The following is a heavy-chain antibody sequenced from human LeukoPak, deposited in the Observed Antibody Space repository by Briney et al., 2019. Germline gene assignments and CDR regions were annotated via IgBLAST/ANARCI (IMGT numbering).Heavy chain of an antibody. CDR3: AEEDGGYSYGYGDFDY. D-gene: IGHD5-18*01. Sequence: GGSLRLSCAASGFTFSSYGMHWVRQAPGKGLEWVAFIRYDGSNKYYADSVKGRFTISRDNSKNTLYLQMNSLRAEDTAVYYCAEEDGGYSYGYGDFDYWGQGTLVTVSS. CDR1: GFTFSSYG. J-gene: IGHJ4*02. CDR2: IRYDGSNK. V-gene: IGHV3-30*02.